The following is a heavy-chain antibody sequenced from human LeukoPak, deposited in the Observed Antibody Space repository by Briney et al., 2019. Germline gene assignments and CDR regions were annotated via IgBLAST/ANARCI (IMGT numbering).Heavy chain of an antibody. J-gene: IGHJ6*03. V-gene: IGHV3-74*01. CDR2: ISSDGGNT. Sequence: GGSLRLSCAASGFTFSSYCMHWVRQAPGKGLVWVSRISSDGGNTVYADSVKGRFTISRDNANDTLYLQMDSLRGEDTAVYYCAREWELRGAYYMDVWGKGTTVTVSS. D-gene: IGHD1-26*01. CDR1: GFTFSSYC. CDR3: AREWELRGAYYMDV.